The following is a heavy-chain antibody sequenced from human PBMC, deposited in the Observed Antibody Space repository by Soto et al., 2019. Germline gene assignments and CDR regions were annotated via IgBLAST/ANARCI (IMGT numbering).Heavy chain of an antibody. J-gene: IGHJ4*02. V-gene: IGHV3-23*01. CDR2: ISSSGGST. CDR1: GFTFSSYA. Sequence: SLRLSCGASGFTFSSYAMSWVRQAPGKGLEWVSGISSSGGSTYYADSVKGRFTISRDNSKNTLSLQMNSLRAEDTAIYYCARDLVPTAVSGAFDYWGQGTLVTVSS. CDR3: ARDLVPTAVSGAFDY. D-gene: IGHD2-2*01.